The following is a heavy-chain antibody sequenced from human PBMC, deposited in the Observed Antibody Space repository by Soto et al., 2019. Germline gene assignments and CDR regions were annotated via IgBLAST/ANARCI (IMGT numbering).Heavy chain of an antibody. J-gene: IGHJ4*02. V-gene: IGHV1-46*01. Sequence: ASVKVSCKASGSSFTSWSMHWVRQAPGQGLEWMGIIDPSGGSTTYAEKFQGRVTMTSDTSTSTVSMQLSSLRSEDTAIYYCAREGKTTVMAFFFDSWGQGTQVTVSS. D-gene: IGHD4-4*01. CDR2: IDPSGGST. CDR3: AREGKTTVMAFFFDS. CDR1: GSSFTSWS.